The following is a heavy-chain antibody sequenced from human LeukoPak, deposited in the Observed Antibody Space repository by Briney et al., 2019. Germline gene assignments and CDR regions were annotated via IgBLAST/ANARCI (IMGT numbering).Heavy chain of an antibody. Sequence: GEALKISCKCSGYLFTSYWIGWVRPLPGKGLEWMGIIYPGDSDTRYSPSFQGQVTISADKSISTAYLQWSSLKASDTAMYYCARLNGITMIVRSIPRPAENDAFDIWGQGTMVTVSS. J-gene: IGHJ3*02. CDR2: IYPGDSDT. V-gene: IGHV5-51*01. D-gene: IGHD3-22*01. CDR1: GYLFTSYW. CDR3: ARLNGITMIVRSIPRPAENDAFDI.